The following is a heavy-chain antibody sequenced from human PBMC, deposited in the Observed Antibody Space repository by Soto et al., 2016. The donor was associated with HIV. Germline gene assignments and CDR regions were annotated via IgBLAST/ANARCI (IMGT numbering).Heavy chain of an antibody. CDR3: AKDLRRGYSLTYYFDY. J-gene: IGHJ4*02. CDR2: ISGSGGST. D-gene: IGHD5-12*01. V-gene: IGHV3-23*01. Sequence: EVQLLESGGGLVQPGGSLRLSCAASGFTFSSYAMSWVRQAPGKGLEWVSAISGSGGSTYYADSVKGRFTISRDNSKNTLYLQMNSLRAEDTAVYYCAKDLRRGYSLTYYFDYWGQGTLVTVSS. CDR1: GFTFSSYA.